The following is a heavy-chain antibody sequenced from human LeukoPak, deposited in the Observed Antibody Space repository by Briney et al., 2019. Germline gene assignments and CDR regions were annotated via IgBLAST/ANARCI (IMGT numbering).Heavy chain of an antibody. CDR2: IHRSGST. V-gene: IGHV4-39*07. CDR3: ARDPDFWTGYYYFDY. CDR1: GGSISSTSYS. J-gene: IGHJ4*02. Sequence: SETLSLTCTVSGGSISSTSYSWGWIRQPPGKGLEWIGNIHRSGSTYYNPSLKSRVTISVDTSNNQFSLKLSSVTAADTAVYYCARDPDFWTGYYYFDYWGQGTLVTVSS. D-gene: IGHD3/OR15-3a*01.